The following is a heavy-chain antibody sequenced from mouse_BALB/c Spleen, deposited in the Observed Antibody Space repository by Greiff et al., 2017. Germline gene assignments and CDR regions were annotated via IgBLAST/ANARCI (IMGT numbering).Heavy chain of an antibody. CDR1: GFTFSSYT. D-gene: IGHD4-1*01. CDR3: ARENWYYFDY. CDR2: ISNGGGST. J-gene: IGHJ2*01. V-gene: IGHV5-12-2*01. Sequence: EVHLVESGGGLVQPGGSLKLSCAASGFTFSSYTMSWVRQTPEKRLEWVAYISNGGGSTYYPDTVKGRFTISRDNAKNTLYLQMSSLKSEDTAMYYCARENWYYFDYWGQGTTLTVSS.